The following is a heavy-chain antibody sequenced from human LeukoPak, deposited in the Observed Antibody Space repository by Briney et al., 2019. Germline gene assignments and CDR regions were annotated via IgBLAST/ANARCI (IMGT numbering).Heavy chain of an antibody. CDR3: AKLAWNDGSYYFDY. J-gene: IGHJ4*02. Sequence: PGGSLRLSCIVSGFNFTYYAIYWVRQTPGKGLEWVAVVSYDGNDGYYADSLKGRFSISRDNSQNTVTLQMNNLRVDDTAIYYCAKLAWNDGSYYFDYWGQGTLVTVSS. D-gene: IGHD1-1*01. CDR2: VSYDGNDG. V-gene: IGHV3-30*18. CDR1: GFNFTYYA.